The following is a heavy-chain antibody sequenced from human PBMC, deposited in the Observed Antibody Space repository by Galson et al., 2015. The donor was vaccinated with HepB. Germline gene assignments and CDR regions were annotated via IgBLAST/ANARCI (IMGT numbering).Heavy chain of an antibody. Sequence: SVKVSCKASGYTFTSYAMHWVRQAPGQRLEWMGWINAGNGNTKYSQKFQGRVTITRDTSASTAYMELSSLRSEDTAVYYCARRAALYYYYGMDVWGQGTTVTVSS. D-gene: IGHD6-6*01. V-gene: IGHV1-3*01. CDR2: INAGNGNT. CDR3: ARRAALYYYYGMDV. J-gene: IGHJ6*02. CDR1: GYTFTSYA.